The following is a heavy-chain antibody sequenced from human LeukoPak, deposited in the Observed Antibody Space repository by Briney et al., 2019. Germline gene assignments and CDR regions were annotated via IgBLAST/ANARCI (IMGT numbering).Heavy chain of an antibody. CDR3: AKEKVARITIFGVPSPYYFDY. J-gene: IGHJ4*02. Sequence: GGSLRLTCAASGFTFSSYAMSWVRQAPGKGLEWVSAISGSGGSTYYADSVKGRFTISRDNSKNTLYLQMNSLRAEDTAVYYCAKEKVARITIFGVPSPYYFDYWGQGTLVTVSS. V-gene: IGHV3-23*01. CDR1: GFTFSSYA. D-gene: IGHD3-3*01. CDR2: ISGSGGST.